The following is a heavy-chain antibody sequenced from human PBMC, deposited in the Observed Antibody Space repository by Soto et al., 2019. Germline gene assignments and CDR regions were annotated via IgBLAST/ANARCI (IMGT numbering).Heavy chain of an antibody. CDR2: ISTYNGDT. Sequence: ASVKVSCPAAGYTFTSYGFSWVRQAPGQGLEWMGWISTYNGDTNYPQKFQARVTMTTDTSTSTAYLDLRSLRSDDTAVYYCARSSGTYPSSRYHYRLDVSGKGTTVTVS. J-gene: IGHJ6*04. V-gene: IGHV1-18*01. D-gene: IGHD1-26*01. CDR1: GYTFTSYG. CDR3: ARSSGTYPSSRYHYRLDV.